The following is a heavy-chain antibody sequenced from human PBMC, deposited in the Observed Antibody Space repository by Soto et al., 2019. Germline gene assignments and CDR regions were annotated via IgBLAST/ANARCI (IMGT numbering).Heavy chain of an antibody. D-gene: IGHD3-10*01. CDR2: IYHSGST. V-gene: IGHV4-4*02. J-gene: IGHJ5*02. CDR1: GGSISSSNW. Sequence: TSETLSLTCAVSGGSISSSNWWSWVRQPPGKGLEWIGEIYHSGSTNYNPSLKSRVTISVDKSKNQFSLKLSSVTAADTAVYYCARGQGTRENWFDPWGQGTLVTVSS. CDR3: ARGQGTRENWFDP.